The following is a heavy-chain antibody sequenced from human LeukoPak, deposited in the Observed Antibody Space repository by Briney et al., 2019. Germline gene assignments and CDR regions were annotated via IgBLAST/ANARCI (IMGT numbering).Heavy chain of an antibody. J-gene: IGHJ5*02. CDR2: IKEDGSEK. V-gene: IGHV3-7*01. Sequence: GGSLRLSCAASGFTFSSFWMSWVRQAPGKGLEWVANIKEDGSEKYYVDSVKGRFTISRDNAENSLYLQMNSLRAEDTAVYYCAKDLGGVGATYWFDPWGQGTLVTVSS. CDR1: GFTFSSFW. D-gene: IGHD1-26*01. CDR3: AKDLGGVGATYWFDP.